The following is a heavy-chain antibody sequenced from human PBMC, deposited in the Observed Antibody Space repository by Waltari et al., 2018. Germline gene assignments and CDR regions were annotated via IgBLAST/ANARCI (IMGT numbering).Heavy chain of an antibody. CDR3: ARLTYYYDSSGYQTSAFDI. CDR1: GCTFSSYA. CDR2: IIPIFGTA. J-gene: IGHJ3*02. Sequence: QVQLVQSGAEVKKPGSSVKVSCKASGCTFSSYAISWVRQATGQGLEWMGGIIPIFGTANYAQKFQGRVTITADESTSTAYMELSSLRSEDTAVYYCARLTYYYDSSGYQTSAFDIWGQGTMVTVSS. V-gene: IGHV1-69*12. D-gene: IGHD3-22*01.